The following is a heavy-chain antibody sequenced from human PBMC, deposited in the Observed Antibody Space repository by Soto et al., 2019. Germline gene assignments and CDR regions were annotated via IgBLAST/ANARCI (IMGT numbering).Heavy chain of an antibody. D-gene: IGHD3-22*01. Sequence: SETLSLTCTVSGGSVSSGSYYWSWIRQPPGKGLEWIGYIYYGGSTNYNPSLKSRVTISVDTSKNQFSLKLSSVTAADTAVYYCARDSYDSSGYFPTNWFDPWGQGTLVTVSS. CDR2: IYYGGST. CDR3: ARDSYDSSGYFPTNWFDP. V-gene: IGHV4-61*01. J-gene: IGHJ5*02. CDR1: GGSVSSGSYY.